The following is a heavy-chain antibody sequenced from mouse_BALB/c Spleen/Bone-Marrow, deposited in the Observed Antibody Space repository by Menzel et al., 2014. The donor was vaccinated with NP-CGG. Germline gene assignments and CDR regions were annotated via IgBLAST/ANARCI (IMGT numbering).Heavy chain of an antibody. CDR3: ARSCYGSNFPMDY. CDR1: GNTFTDYA. J-gene: IGHJ4*01. CDR2: IRTYSGNT. V-gene: IGHV1-67*01. D-gene: IGHD1-1*01. Sequence: VKLQESGPELVRPWVSVKISCKGSGNTFTDYAMHWVKHSHAKSLEWIGVIRTYSGNTNYNQKFKGNTRMTVDKASSTAYMELDRLTSEDSAIYYCARSCYGSNFPMDYWGQGTSVTVSS.